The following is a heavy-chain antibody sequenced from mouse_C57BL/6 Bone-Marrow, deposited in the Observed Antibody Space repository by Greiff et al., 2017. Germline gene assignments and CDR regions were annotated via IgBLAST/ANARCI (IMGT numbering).Heavy chain of an antibody. CDR1: GYTFTSYD. J-gene: IGHJ1*03. CDR3: ARLEFGGSCCDWNFDV. Sequence: AQLQQSGPELVKPGASVKLSCKASGYTFTSYDINWVKQRPGQGLEWIGWINPRDGSTKYNEKFKGKATLTVDTSSSTAYMELHSLTSDDTADYFCARLEFGGSCCDWNFDVWGTGTTVTLSS. V-gene: IGHV1-85*01. D-gene: IGHD1-1*01. CDR2: INPRDGST.